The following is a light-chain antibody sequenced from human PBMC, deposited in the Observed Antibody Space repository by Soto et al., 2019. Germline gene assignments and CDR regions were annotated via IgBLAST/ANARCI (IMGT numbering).Light chain of an antibody. CDR3: CSYAGSYTGV. CDR2: DVS. J-gene: IGLJ1*01. V-gene: IGLV2-11*01. CDR1: SSYVGGYNY. Sequence: SVLTQPRSVSGSPGQSVTISRTGTSSYVGGYNYVSWYQQHPGKAPKLMIYDVSKRPSGVPDRFSGSKSGNTASLTISGLQAEDEADYYCCSYAGSYTGVFGTGTKVTVL.